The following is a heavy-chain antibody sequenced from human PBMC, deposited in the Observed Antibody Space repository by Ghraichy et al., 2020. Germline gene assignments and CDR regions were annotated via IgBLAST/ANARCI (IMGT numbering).Heavy chain of an antibody. CDR1: GYTFTNYG. CDR3: ARMGEYSSSYHF. D-gene: IGHD6-6*01. Sequence: ASVKVSCKASGYTFTNYGISWVRQAPGQGLEWMGWISAYNGDTNYAQKLQGRVTMTTDTSTSTAYMELRSLRSDDTAMYYCARMGEYSSSYHFWGQGTLVTVSS. V-gene: IGHV1-18*04. J-gene: IGHJ4*02. CDR2: ISAYNGDT.